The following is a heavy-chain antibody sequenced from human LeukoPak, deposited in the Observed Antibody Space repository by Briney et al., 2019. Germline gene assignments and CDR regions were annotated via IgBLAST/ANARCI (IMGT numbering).Heavy chain of an antibody. Sequence: SETLSLTCTVSSGSISSSDDYWGWIRQPPGKGLEWIGYIYHSGSTNYNPSLKSRVTISVDTSKNQFSLKLSSVTAADTAIYYCAISTMTTGRPFDYWGQGTLVTVSS. V-gene: IGHV4-61*05. CDR1: SGSISSSDDY. CDR3: AISTMTTGRPFDY. D-gene: IGHD4-17*01. CDR2: IYHSGST. J-gene: IGHJ4*02.